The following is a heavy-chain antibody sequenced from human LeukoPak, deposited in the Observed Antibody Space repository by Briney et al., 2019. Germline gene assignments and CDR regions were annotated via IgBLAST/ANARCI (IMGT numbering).Heavy chain of an antibody. CDR1: GFTFSDYY. D-gene: IGHD3-22*01. CDR2: ISSSGSTI. Sequence: GGSLRLSCAASGFTFSDYYMSWIRQAPGKGLEWVSYISSSGSTIYYADSVKGRFTISRDNAKDSLYLQMNSLRAEDTAVYYCARDRNYYDSSGYSHFDYWGQGTLVTVSS. CDR3: ARDRNYYDSSGYSHFDY. V-gene: IGHV3-11*01. J-gene: IGHJ4*02.